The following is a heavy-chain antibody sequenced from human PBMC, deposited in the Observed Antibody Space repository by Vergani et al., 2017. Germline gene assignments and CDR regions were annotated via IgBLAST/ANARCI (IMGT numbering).Heavy chain of an antibody. V-gene: IGHV4-61*10. CDR1: GGSVSSGSYY. CDR3: ARELVAAAGTQWFDP. CDR2: IYYSGRT. D-gene: IGHD6-13*01. Sequence: QVQLQESGPGLVKPSETLSLTCTVSGGSVSSGSYYWSWIRQPAGKGLEWIGYIYYSGRTNYNPSLKSRVTISVDTSKNQFSLKLSSVTAADTAVYYCARELVAAAGTQWFDPWGQGTLVTVSA. J-gene: IGHJ5*02.